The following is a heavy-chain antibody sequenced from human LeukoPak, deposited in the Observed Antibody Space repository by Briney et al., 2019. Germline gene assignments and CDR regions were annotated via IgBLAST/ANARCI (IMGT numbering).Heavy chain of an antibody. CDR2: INHSGST. V-gene: IGHV4-34*01. CDR1: GGSFSGYY. Sequence: SETLSLTCAVYGGSFSGYYSSWIRQPPGKGLEWIGDINHSGSTNYNPSLKSRVTILVDTSKNQFSLKLSSVTVADTAVYYCARRIYYDSSGQSYAFDIWGQGTMVTASS. CDR3: ARRIYYDSSGQSYAFDI. D-gene: IGHD3-22*01. J-gene: IGHJ3*02.